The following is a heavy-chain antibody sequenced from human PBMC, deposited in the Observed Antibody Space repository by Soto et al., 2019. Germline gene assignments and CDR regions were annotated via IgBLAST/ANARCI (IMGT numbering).Heavy chain of an antibody. J-gene: IGHJ6*02. CDR3: ARSRDGYSFYFYYGMDG. CDR2: ILHDGSAE. D-gene: IGHD4-4*01. V-gene: IGHV3-30*03. CDR1: GFPFTSYG. Sequence: GGSLRLSCAASGFPFTSYGMHWVRQAPGKGLEWMALILHDGSAEYYADSVKGRFTISRDNSKNTLYLQMNSLRAEDTAVYYCARSRDGYSFYFYYGMDGWGQGTTVTAP.